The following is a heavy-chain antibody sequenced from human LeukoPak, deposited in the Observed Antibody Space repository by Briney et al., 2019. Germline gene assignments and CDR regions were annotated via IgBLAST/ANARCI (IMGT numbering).Heavy chain of an antibody. CDR2: IIPIFGTA. CDR1: GGTFSSYA. V-gene: IGHV1-69*13. D-gene: IGHD2-2*01. CDR3: ATGGLGYCGSTSCYATPFFDY. J-gene: IGHJ4*02. Sequence: SVKVSCKASGGTFSSYAISWVRQAPGQGLEWMGGIIPIFGTANYAQKFQGRVTITADESTSTAYMELSSLRSEDTAVYYCATGGLGYCGSTSCYATPFFDYWGQGTLVTVSS.